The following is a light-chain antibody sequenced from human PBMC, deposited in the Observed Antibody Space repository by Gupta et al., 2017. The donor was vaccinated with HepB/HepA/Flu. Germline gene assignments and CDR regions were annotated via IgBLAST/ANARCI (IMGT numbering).Light chain of an antibody. CDR2: QDS. V-gene: IGLV3-1*01. Sequence: SYELTQPPSVSVSPGQTASITCSGDKLGDKYACWYQQKPGQSPVLVIYQDSKRPSGIPERFSGSNSGNTATLTISGTQAMDEADYYGQAWDSRTNVVFGGGTKLTVL. CDR1: KLGDKY. CDR3: QAWDSRTNVV. J-gene: IGLJ2*01.